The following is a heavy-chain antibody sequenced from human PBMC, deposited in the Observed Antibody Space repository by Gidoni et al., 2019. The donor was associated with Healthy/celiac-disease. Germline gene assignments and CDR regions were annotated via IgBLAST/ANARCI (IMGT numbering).Heavy chain of an antibody. CDR2: INPSGGST. Sequence: QVQLVQSGAEVTKPGASVKVSCKASGYTFNSSYMHGVRQAPGQGLEWMGIINPSGGSTSYAQKFQGRVTMTRDTSTSTVYMELSSLRSEDTAVYYCATQIYSNYLYYYYYYMDVWGKGTTVTVSS. CDR3: ATQIYSNYLYYYYYYMDV. CDR1: GYTFNSSY. D-gene: IGHD4-4*01. J-gene: IGHJ6*03. V-gene: IGHV1-46*03.